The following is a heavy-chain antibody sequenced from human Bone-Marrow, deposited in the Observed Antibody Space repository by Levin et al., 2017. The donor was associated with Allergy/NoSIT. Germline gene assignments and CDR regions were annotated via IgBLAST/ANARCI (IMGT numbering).Heavy chain of an antibody. CDR1: GFTFSNAW. J-gene: IGHJ4*02. CDR3: TTLSITIFGVVNPSLFDY. D-gene: IGHD3-3*01. CDR2: IKSKTDGGTT. Sequence: GGSLRLSCAASGFTFSNAWMNWVRQAPGKGLEWVGRIKSKTDGGTTDYAAPVKGRFTISRDDSKNTLYLQMNSLKTEDTAVYYCTTLSITIFGVVNPSLFDYWGQGTLVTVSS. V-gene: IGHV3-15*07.